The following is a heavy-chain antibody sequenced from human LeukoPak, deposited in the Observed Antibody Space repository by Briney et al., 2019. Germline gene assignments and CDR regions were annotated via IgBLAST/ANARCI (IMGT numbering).Heavy chain of an antibody. J-gene: IGHJ4*02. Sequence: GGSLSLSCAASGFTFSSYGMHWVRQAPGKGLEWVAVISYDGSNKYYADSVKGRFTISRDNSKNTLYLQMNSLRAEDTAVYYCAKALLYYYDSSGYDYWGQGTLVTVSS. CDR3: AKALLYYYDSSGYDY. D-gene: IGHD3-22*01. CDR1: GFTFSSYG. CDR2: ISYDGSNK. V-gene: IGHV3-30*18.